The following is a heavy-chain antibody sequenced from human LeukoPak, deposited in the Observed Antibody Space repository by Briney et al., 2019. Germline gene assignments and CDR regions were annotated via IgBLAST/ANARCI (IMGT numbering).Heavy chain of an antibody. Sequence: KGQEWIGYIYYSGSTNYNPSLKSRVTISVDTSKNQFSLKLSSVTAADTAVYYCARTYYYGSGSHDYWGQGTLVTVSS. V-gene: IGHV4-59*01. CDR3: ARTYYYGSGSHDY. J-gene: IGHJ4*02. CDR2: IYYSGST. D-gene: IGHD3-10*01.